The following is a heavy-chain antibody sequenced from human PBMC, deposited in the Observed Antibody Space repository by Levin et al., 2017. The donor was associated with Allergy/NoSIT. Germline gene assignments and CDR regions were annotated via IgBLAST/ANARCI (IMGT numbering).Heavy chain of an antibody. CDR2: MSGSNSNT. V-gene: IGHV3-23*01. D-gene: IGHD3-22*01. CDR1: GFSFSSYA. J-gene: IGHJ4*02. Sequence: GGSLRLSCAASGFSFSSYAMSWVRQAPGKGLEWVSAMSGSNSNTYYADSVKGRFTISRDNSKNTLYLQMNSLRAADTAVYYCAKDPFYSSGYQTFDYWGQGTLVTVSS. CDR3: AKDPFYSSGYQTFDY.